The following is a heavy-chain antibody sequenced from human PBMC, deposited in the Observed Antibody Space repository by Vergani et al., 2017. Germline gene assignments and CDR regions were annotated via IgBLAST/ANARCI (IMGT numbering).Heavy chain of an antibody. Sequence: EVQLLESGGSLKQPGGSVRLSCAASGFTFSTYAMHWVRQAPGKGLEWVSALTGGGGSTYYADSFKGRFIISRDNSRATLYLQMTSLRPEDTATYYCVKDAGSYENFFDSWGQGTLVTVSS. CDR1: GFTFSTYA. J-gene: IGHJ4*02. CDR3: VKDAGSYENFFDS. V-gene: IGHV3-23*01. D-gene: IGHD1-26*01. CDR2: LTGGGGST.